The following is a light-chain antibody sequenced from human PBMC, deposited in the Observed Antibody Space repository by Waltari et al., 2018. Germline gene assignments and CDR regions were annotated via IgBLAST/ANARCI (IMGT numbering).Light chain of an antibody. J-gene: IGLJ1*01. Sequence: QTVVTQEPSLTVSPGGTVTLTCASSTGAVTSGSFPTWFHQRPGHPPRSLIYSANNKHSWTPARFSGSLIGGKAALTLSGVQPEDEAEYYCLLFYGGAYVFGTGTKLTVL. CDR1: TGAVTSGSF. CDR3: LLFYGGAYV. CDR2: SAN. V-gene: IGLV7-43*01.